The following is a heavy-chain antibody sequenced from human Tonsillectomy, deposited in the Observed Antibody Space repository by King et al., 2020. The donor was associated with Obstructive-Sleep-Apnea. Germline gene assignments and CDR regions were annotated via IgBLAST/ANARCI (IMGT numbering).Heavy chain of an antibody. V-gene: IGHV4-38-2*02. CDR3: ARELLITMIVNQGDAFDI. CDR2: IYHSGST. J-gene: IGHJ3*02. CDR1: GYSISSGYY. Sequence: QLQESGPGLVKPSETLSLTCTVSGYSISSGYYWGWIRQPPGKGLEWIGSIYHSGSTYYNPSLKSRVTISVDTSKNQFSLKLSSVTAADTAVYYCARELLITMIVNQGDAFDIWGQGTMVTVSS. D-gene: IGHD3-22*01.